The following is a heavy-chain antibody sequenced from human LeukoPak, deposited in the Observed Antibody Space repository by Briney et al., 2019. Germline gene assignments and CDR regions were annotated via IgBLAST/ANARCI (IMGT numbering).Heavy chain of an antibody. CDR2: ISYDGSNK. CDR1: GFTFSSYA. CDR3: ARDGVD. D-gene: IGHD3-16*01. Sequence: GGSLRLSCAASGFTFSSYAMHWVRQAPGKGLEWVAVISYDGSNKYYADSVKGRFTISRDNSKNTLYLQMNSLRAEDTAVYYCARDGVDWGQGTLVTVSP. V-gene: IGHV3-30-3*01. J-gene: IGHJ4*02.